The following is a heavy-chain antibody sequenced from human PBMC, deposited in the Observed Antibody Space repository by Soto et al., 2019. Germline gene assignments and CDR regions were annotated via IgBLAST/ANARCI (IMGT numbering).Heavy chain of an antibody. CDR1: GYTFPIYG. V-gene: IGHV1-18*01. CDR2: INPYNGNT. Sequence: QVQLVQSGAEVKEPGASVKVSCKASGYTFPIYGITWVRQAPGQGLEWMGWINPYNGNTNYAQKVQGRDTMTTDTSTNTAYMELRSLKSDDTAIYYCAKGPSSSSSNWGQGTLVTVSS. J-gene: IGHJ4*02. CDR3: AKGPSSSSSN. D-gene: IGHD6-6*01.